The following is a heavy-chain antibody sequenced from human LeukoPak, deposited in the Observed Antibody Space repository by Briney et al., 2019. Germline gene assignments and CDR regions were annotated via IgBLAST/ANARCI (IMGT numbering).Heavy chain of an antibody. Sequence: SETLSLTCTVSGASTSAYYWSWIRQPPGKGLEWIAYSYSGGNANYNPSHKSRVTISIDTSENQFSLRLTSVTAADTAVYFCAHSKRGGGYYINAFAVWGQGALVTISS. V-gene: IGHV4-59*01. D-gene: IGHD1-26*01. CDR1: GASTSAYY. CDR3: AHSKRGGGYYINAFAV. CDR2: SYSGGNA. J-gene: IGHJ3*01.